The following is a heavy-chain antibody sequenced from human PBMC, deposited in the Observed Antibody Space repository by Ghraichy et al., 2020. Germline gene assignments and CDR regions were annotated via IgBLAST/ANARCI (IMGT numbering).Heavy chain of an antibody. CDR1: GFTFSDLY. D-gene: IGHD2-15*01. V-gene: IGHV3-72*01. CDR3: TRTVPGSHSPFDF. Sequence: GGSLRLSCTVSGFTFSDLYMEWVRQAPGGGLEWVGRSTDKGKGYTTHYAASGQGRFTISRDDSKNSLYLQMNSLNTDDTAVYYCTRTVPGSHSPFDFWGLGTLVTVSS. CDR2: STDKGKGYTT. J-gene: IGHJ4*02.